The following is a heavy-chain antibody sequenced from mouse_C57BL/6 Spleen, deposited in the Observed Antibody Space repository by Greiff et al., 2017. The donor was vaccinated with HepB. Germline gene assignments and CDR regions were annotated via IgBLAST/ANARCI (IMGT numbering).Heavy chain of an antibody. Sequence: EVQRVESGGGLVQPKGSLKLSCAASGFSFNTYAMNWVRPAPGKGLEWVARIRSKSNNYATYYADSVKDRFTISRDDSESMRYLQMNNLKTEDTAMYYCVRHSNYDYDWFAYWGQGTLVTVSA. CDR2: IRSKSNNYAT. D-gene: IGHD2-4*01. CDR1: GFSFNTYA. CDR3: VRHSNYDYDWFAY. V-gene: IGHV10-1*01. J-gene: IGHJ3*01.